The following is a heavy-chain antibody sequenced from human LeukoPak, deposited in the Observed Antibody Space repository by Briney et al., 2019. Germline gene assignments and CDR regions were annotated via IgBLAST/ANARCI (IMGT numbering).Heavy chain of an antibody. V-gene: IGHV3-20*04. Sequence: PGGSLRLSCAASGFTFSNHGMNWVRQAPGKGLEWVSGINWNGGSTGYADSVKGRFTISRDNAKNSLYLQMNSLRAEDTALYYCARDSAGGGFDPWGQGTLVTVSS. CDR3: ARDSAGGGFDP. D-gene: IGHD3-10*01. J-gene: IGHJ5*02. CDR2: INWNGGST. CDR1: GFTFSNHG.